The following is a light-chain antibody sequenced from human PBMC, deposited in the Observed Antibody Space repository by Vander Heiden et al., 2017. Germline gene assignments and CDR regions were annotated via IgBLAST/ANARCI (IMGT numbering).Light chain of an antibody. J-gene: IGKJ1*01. CDR1: QGNRGD. CDR2: DAS. Sequence: SQITQSPSSLSASVGDRATITCRASQGNRGDVSWYPQKPGTAPERLIFDASSSQGGVPSRCGGRDSGKVSSPTSSRLQPEDSATYCYQQHNSFPWTFGQGTKVEIK. CDR3: QQHNSFPWT. V-gene: IGKV1-17*01.